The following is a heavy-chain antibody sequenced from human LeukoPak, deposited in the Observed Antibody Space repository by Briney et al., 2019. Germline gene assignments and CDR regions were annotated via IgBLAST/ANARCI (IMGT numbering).Heavy chain of an antibody. J-gene: IGHJ4*02. CDR2: IYTGGSA. V-gene: IGHV3-66*02. CDR1: GFTVSSNY. CDR3: ASGVVISFFDY. Sequence: GGSLRLSCAASGFTVSSNYMSRVRQAPGKGLEWVSIIYTGGSAYYADSVKGRFTISRDNSKNTVSLQMNSLRVEDTAVYYCASGVVISFFDYWGQGTLVTVSS. D-gene: IGHD3-3*01.